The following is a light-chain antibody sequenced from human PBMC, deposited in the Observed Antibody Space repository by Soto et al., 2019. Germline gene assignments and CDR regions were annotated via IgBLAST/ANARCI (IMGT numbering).Light chain of an antibody. Sequence: EIVMTQSPATLSVSPGERATVSCRARQSGSSKLAWYQQKPCQAPRLLIYGASTRATGIPARFSSSGSGTEFTLTIGSLQSEDFAVYYCQQYNNWPRTFGQATKLEIK. CDR3: QQYNNWPRT. CDR2: GAS. CDR1: QSGSSK. V-gene: IGKV3-15*01. J-gene: IGKJ2*01.